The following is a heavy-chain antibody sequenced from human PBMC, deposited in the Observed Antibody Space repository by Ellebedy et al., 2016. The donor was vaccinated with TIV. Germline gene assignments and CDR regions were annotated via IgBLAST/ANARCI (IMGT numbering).Heavy chain of an antibody. Sequence: AASVKVSCKASGYTFTSYYMHWVRQPPGQGLEWMGIINPSGGSTSYAQKFQGRVTMTRDKSTSTVYMELSSLRSEDTAVYYCARTGLSSSSTGYYFDYWGQGTLVTVSS. CDR1: GYTFTSYY. V-gene: IGHV1-46*01. CDR3: ARTGLSSSSTGYYFDY. D-gene: IGHD6-6*01. J-gene: IGHJ4*02. CDR2: INPSGGST.